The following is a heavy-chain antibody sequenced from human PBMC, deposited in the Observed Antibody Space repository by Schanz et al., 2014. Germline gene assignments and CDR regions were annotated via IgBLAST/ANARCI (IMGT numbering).Heavy chain of an antibody. CDR3: ARDPSGSYGWFDA. J-gene: IGHJ5*02. D-gene: IGHD1-26*01. CDR2: ISSSGSYT. Sequence: QVQLVESGGGLVKPGGSLRLSCAASGFTFSDYYMSWIRQAPGKGLEWVSYISSSGSYTNYADSVKGRFTTSRDNGKKSMYLQMNSLRAEDTAVYYCARDPSGSYGWFDAWGQGTLVTVSS. V-gene: IGHV3-11*06. CDR1: GFTFSDYY.